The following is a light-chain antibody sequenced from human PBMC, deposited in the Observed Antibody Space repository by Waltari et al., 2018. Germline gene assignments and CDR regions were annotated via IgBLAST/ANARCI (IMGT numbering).Light chain of an antibody. Sequence: QSALTQPASVSGSPGQSITISCTGTRSDVGGYKYVSWYQQHPGKFPKVIIYEVSNRPSGVSNRFSGSKSGNTASLTISGLQAEDEADYYCSSFTTSYTRLFGGGTKLTVL. V-gene: IGLV2-14*01. CDR1: RSDVGGYKY. J-gene: IGLJ3*02. CDR3: SSFTTSYTRL. CDR2: EVS.